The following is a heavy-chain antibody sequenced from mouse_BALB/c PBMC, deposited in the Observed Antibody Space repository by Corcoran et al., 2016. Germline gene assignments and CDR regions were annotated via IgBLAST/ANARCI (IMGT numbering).Heavy chain of an antibody. CDR2: INTYTGEP. CDR1: GYTFTNYR. V-gene: IGHV9-3-1*01. Sequence: QIQLVQSGPELKKPGEPVKISCKASGYTFTNYRMNWVKQAPGKGLKWMGWINTYTGEPTYADDFKGRFAFSLETSASTAYLQINNLKNEDTATYFCAREPRAMDYWGQGTSVTVSS. J-gene: IGHJ4*01. CDR3: AREPRAMDY.